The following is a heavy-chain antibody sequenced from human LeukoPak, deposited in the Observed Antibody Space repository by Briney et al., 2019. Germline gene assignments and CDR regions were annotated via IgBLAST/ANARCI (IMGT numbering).Heavy chain of an antibody. J-gene: IGHJ4*02. D-gene: IGHD3-3*02. Sequence: GGSLRLSCAASGFTFSSYWMHWVRQAPGKGLVWVSRINPDGSTTSYADSVKGRFTISRDSAKNTLYLQMNSLRAEDTAVYYCARVSVGRYYFDIWGQGTPVTVS. V-gene: IGHV3-74*01. CDR3: ARVSVGRYYFDI. CDR2: INPDGSTT. CDR1: GFTFSSYW.